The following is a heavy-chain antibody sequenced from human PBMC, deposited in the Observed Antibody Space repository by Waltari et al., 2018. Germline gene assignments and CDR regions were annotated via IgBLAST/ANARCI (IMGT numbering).Heavy chain of an antibody. V-gene: IGHV4-61*02. CDR1: GGSISSGSYY. Sequence: QVQLQESGPGLVKPSQTLSLTCTVSGGSISSGSYYWSWIRQPAGKGLEWIGRIYTSGSTNYNPSLKSRVTISVDTSKNQFSLKLSSVTAADTAVYYCAGTNGGYVHFDYWGQGTLVIVSS. CDR3: AGTNGGYVHFDY. CDR2: IYTSGST. D-gene: IGHD5-12*01. J-gene: IGHJ4*02.